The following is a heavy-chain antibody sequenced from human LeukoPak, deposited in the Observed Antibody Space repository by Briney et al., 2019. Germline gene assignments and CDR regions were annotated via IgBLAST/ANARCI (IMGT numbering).Heavy chain of an antibody. CDR3: ARDLRDYYDSPFDY. J-gene: IGHJ4*02. CDR2: IEQDGSEK. Sequence: TGGSLRLSCAASGVTFSEYRMGWVRQVPGKGLEWVANIEQDGSEKYYVDSVKGRFTISRDNAKNSVYLQMSSLRVEDTAVYYCARDLRDYYDSPFDYWGQGILVTVSS. V-gene: IGHV3-7*01. D-gene: IGHD3-22*01. CDR1: GVTFSEYR.